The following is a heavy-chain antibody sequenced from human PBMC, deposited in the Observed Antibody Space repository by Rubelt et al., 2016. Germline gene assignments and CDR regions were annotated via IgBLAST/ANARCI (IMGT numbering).Heavy chain of an antibody. CDR1: GGSFSGYY. D-gene: IGHD6-13*01. CDR2: INHSGST. V-gene: IGHV4-34*01. Sequence: QVQLQQWGAGLLKPSETLSLTCAVYGGSFSGYYWNWIRQPPGKGLEWIGEINHSGSTNYNPSFKSRVAISVDTSKNQFSLKLGSVAAADTAVYHCARGSRQLVRSVYWIDPWGQGTLVTVSS. J-gene: IGHJ5*02. CDR3: ARGSRQLVRSVYWIDP.